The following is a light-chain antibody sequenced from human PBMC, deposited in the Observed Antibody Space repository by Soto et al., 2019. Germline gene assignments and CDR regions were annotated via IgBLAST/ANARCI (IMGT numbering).Light chain of an antibody. CDR2: GAS. Sequence: EIVLTQSPGTLSLSPGERATLSCRASQSVSSSYLAWYQQKPGQAPRLLMYGASSRATGIPDRFSGSGSGTDFSLTIRRLEPEDFAVYYCHQYGGSPTWTFGQGTKVENK. CDR1: QSVSSSY. CDR3: HQYGGSPTWT. V-gene: IGKV3-20*01. J-gene: IGKJ1*01.